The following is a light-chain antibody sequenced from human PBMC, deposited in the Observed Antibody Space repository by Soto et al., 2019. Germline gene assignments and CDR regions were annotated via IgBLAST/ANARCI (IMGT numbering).Light chain of an antibody. J-gene: IGLJ1*01. Sequence: QSVLTQPPSASATPGQRVTISCSGSSSNIGSNSVNWYQQVPGTAPRLLIYSNNQRPSGVPDRLSGSKSGTSASLAIGGLLSEDEADYYCASWDDSLNAYVFGGVTKLTVL. CDR1: SSNIGSNS. CDR3: ASWDDSLNAYV. CDR2: SNN. V-gene: IGLV1-44*01.